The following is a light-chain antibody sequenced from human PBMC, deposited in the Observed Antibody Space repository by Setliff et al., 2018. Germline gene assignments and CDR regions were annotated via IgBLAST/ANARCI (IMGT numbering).Light chain of an antibody. CDR2: EVR. V-gene: IGLV2-14*01. J-gene: IGLJ1*01. CDR1: SSDVGGYNY. CDR3: SSFTTSGLYV. Sequence: QSALAQPASVSGSPGQSITISCTGTSSDVGGYNYVSWYQQHPGKAPELMIYEVRHRPSGVSNRFSGSQSGNTASLTISGLQAEDEADYYCSSFTTSGLYVFGTGTKVTVL.